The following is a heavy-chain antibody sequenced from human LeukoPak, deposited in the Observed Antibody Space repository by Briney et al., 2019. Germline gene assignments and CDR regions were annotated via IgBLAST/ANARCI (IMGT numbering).Heavy chain of an antibody. V-gene: IGHV4-59*01. CDR2: IHYGGTT. D-gene: IGHD3-10*01. J-gene: IGHJ4*02. Sequence: PSETLSLTCTVSGGSISGYYWSWIRQPPGKGLEWIGSIHYGGTTNYNPSLKSRVTISVDTSQKKFSLKLTSVTAADTAVYYCARQVGEMLLDYWGQGTLVTVSS. CDR1: GGSISGYY. CDR3: ARQVGEMLLDY.